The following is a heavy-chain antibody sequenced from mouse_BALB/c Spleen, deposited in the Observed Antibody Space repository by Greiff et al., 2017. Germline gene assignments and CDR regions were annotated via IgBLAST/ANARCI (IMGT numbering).Heavy chain of an antibody. V-gene: IGHV1S29*02. CDR1: GYTFTDYN. D-gene: IGHD2-3*01. J-gene: IGHJ3*01. Sequence: VQLKESGPELVKPGASVKISCKASGYTFTDYNMHWVKQSHGKSLEWIGYIYPYNGGTGYNQKFKSKATLTVDNSSSTAYMELRSLTSEDSAVYYCARVYDGTPFAYWGQGTLVTVSA. CDR2: IYPYNGGT. CDR3: ARVYDGTPFAY.